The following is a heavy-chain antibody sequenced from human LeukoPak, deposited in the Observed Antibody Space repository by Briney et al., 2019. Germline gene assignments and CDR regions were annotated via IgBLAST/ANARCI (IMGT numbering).Heavy chain of an antibody. CDR3: ARGWFDTTAYHHPFDY. CDR1: GYTFTGYY. V-gene: IGHV1-18*04. Sequence: ASVKVSCKASGYTFTGYYMHWVRQAPGQGLEWMGWISPYNGNVNYAHQLQDRVTMTTDTSTGTAYMEVRSLRSDDTAVYYCARGWFDTTAYHHPFDYWGQGTLVTVSS. CDR2: ISPYNGNV. J-gene: IGHJ4*02. D-gene: IGHD3-9*01.